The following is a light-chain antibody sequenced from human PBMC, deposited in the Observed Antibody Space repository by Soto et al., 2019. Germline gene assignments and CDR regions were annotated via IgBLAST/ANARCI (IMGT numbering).Light chain of an antibody. J-gene: IGLJ1*01. V-gene: IGLV7-46*01. CDR2: DTT. CDR1: TGAVTNGHY. Sequence: QAVVTQQPSLTVSPGGTVTLTCGSSTGAVTNGHYPYWFQQKPGQATRTLIYDTTNRHSWTPARFSGSLLGGKAALTLSGAQPEDDAEYYCLLSYNGPYVFGTGTKVTVL. CDR3: LLSYNGPYV.